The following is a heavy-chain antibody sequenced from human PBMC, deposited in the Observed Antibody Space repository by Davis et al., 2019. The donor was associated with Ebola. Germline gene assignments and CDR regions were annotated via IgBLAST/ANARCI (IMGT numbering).Heavy chain of an antibody. Sequence: PSETLSLTCTVSGGSVSSGSYYWSWIRQPPGKGLEWIGYIYYSGSTNYNPSLNSRVTISVDTSKNQFSLKLSSLTAADTAVYYCARGWGYSYHPSPMDYWSQGTLVTVSS. CDR2: IYYSGST. J-gene: IGHJ4*02. D-gene: IGHD5-12*01. CDR3: ARGWGYSYHPSPMDY. CDR1: GGSVSSGSYY. V-gene: IGHV4-61*01.